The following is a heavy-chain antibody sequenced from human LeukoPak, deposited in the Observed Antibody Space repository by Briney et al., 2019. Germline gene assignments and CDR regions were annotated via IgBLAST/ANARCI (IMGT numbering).Heavy chain of an antibody. CDR2: INHSGST. Sequence: NPSETLSLTCAVYGGSFSGYYWSWIRQPPGKGLEWIGEINHSGSTNYNPSLKSRVTISVDTSKNQFSLKLSSVTAADTAVYYCARGDGQWLVRVRYFDYWGQGTLVTVSS. D-gene: IGHD6-19*01. J-gene: IGHJ4*02. CDR1: GGSFSGYY. V-gene: IGHV4-34*01. CDR3: ARGDGQWLVRVRYFDY.